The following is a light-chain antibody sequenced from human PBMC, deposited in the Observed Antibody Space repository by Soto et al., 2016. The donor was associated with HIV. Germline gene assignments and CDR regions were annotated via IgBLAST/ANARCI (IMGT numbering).Light chain of an antibody. CDR1: QGIRND. CDR2: SAS. CDR3: QQYYSPPYT. J-gene: IGKJ2*01. V-gene: IGKV1-NL1*01. Sequence: DIQMTQSPSSLSASVGDRVTITCRASQGIRNDLGWFQQKPGKAPKRLISSASTLQSGVPSRFSGSGSGTDYTLTISSLQPEDFATYYCQQYYSPPYTFGQGTKLEI.